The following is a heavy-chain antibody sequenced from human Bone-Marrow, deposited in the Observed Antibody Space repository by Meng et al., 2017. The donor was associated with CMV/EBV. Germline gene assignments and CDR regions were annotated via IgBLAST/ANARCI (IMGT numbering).Heavy chain of an antibody. Sequence: GESLKISCAASGFTFSSYAMHWVRQAPGKGLECVAVISYDGSNKYYADSVKGRFTISRDNSKNTLYLQMNSLRAEDTAVYYCARDGDYYDSSGPFFGYYFDYWGQGTLVTVSS. D-gene: IGHD3-22*01. CDR2: ISYDGSNK. CDR1: GFTFSSYA. CDR3: ARDGDYYDSSGPFFGYYFDY. J-gene: IGHJ4*02. V-gene: IGHV3-30-3*01.